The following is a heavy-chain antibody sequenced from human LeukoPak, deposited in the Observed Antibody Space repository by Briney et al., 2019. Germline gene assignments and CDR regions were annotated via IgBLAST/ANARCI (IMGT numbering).Heavy chain of an antibody. V-gene: IGHV1-8*01. CDR2: MNPNSGNT. Sequence: ASVKASCKASGYTFTSYDINWVRQATGQGLEWMGWMNPNSGNTGYAQKFQGRVTMTRNTSISTAYMELSSLRSEDTAVYYCARVKSCSSTSCYRHFDYWGQGTLVTVSS. J-gene: IGHJ4*02. D-gene: IGHD2-2*01. CDR3: ARVKSCSSTSCYRHFDY. CDR1: GYTFTSYD.